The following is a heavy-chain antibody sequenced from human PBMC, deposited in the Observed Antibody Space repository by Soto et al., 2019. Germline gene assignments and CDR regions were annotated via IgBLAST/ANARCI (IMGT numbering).Heavy chain of an antibody. D-gene: IGHD3-16*01. J-gene: IGHJ6*02. CDR3: AXVRLGPLGYYYYYGMDV. Sequence: ASVKVSCKASGGTFSSYAISWVRQAPGQGLEWMGGIIPIFGTANYAQKFQGRVTITADESTSTAYMELSSLRSEDTAVYYCAXVRLGPLGYYYYYGMDVWGQGTTVTVSS. CDR1: GGTFSSYA. V-gene: IGHV1-69*13. CDR2: IIPIFGTA.